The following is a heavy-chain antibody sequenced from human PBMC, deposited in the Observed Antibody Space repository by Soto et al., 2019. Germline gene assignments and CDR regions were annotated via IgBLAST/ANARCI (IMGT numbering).Heavy chain of an antibody. J-gene: IGHJ6*03. Sequence: VQLVESGGHLVQPGGSLRLSCAASGFTFTTYWMHWVRQAPGKGLVWVSRIESDGSSTNYADSVKGRFTISRDNAKNTLYLQMNRLGAEDTAVYYCARGGLRAYYMDVWGKGATVTVSS. CDR2: IESDGSST. V-gene: IGHV3-74*01. D-gene: IGHD3-16*01. CDR3: ARGGLRAYYMDV. CDR1: GFTFTTYW.